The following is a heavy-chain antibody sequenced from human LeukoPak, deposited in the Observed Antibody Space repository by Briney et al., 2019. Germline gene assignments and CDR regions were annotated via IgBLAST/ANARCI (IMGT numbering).Heavy chain of an antibody. Sequence: PGGSLRLSCAASGLTFSSYWMTWVRQAPGKGLEWVANTKEDGSEKYYVDSVKGRFTISRDNAKNSLYLQMNSLRGDDTAVYYCARTGTPSDYSVVYFDCWGQGTLVTVSS. CDR2: TKEDGSEK. CDR3: ARTGTPSDYSVVYFDC. J-gene: IGHJ4*02. V-gene: IGHV3-7*01. CDR1: GLTFSSYW. D-gene: IGHD3-3*01.